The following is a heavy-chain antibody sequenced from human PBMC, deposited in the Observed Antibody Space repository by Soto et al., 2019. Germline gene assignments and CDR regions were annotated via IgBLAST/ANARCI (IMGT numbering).Heavy chain of an antibody. J-gene: IGHJ6*02. Sequence: QVQLVQSGAEVKKPGSSVKVSCKASGGTFSSYAISWVRQAPGQGLEWMGGIIPIFGTANYAQKFQGRVTITADESTSTAYMELSRLRSEVTAVYYCARDAGRNIGYCSRTSCPPYYCMDVWGQGTTVTVSS. V-gene: IGHV1-69*01. D-gene: IGHD2-2*01. CDR1: GGTFSSYA. CDR2: IIPIFGTA. CDR3: ARDAGRNIGYCSRTSCPPYYCMDV.